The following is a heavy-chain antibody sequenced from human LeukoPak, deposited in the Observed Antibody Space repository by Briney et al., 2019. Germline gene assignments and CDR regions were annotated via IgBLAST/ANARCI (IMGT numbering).Heavy chain of an antibody. J-gene: IGHJ4*02. CDR1: GFTFSSYA. CDR2: ISGSAGST. CDR3: ARGMVGAGRVDY. D-gene: IGHD1-26*01. V-gene: IGHV3-23*01. Sequence: GGSLRLSCAASGFTFSSYAMNWVRQAPGKGLEWVSSISGSAGSTYYADSVKGRFTISRDNSKNTLYLQMNSLRAEDTAVYYCARGMVGAGRVDYWGQGTLVTVSS.